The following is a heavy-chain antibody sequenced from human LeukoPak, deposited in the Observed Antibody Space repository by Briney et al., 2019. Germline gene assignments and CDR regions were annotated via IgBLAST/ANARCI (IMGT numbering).Heavy chain of an antibody. CDR1: GYIFSCYY. V-gene: IGHV1-2*04. CDR3: VTGDYFDY. J-gene: IGHJ4*02. Sequence: SVKVSCKASGYIFSCYYMHWARQAPGQGLEWVGRINPDTGDPNYARKFRGWVTITTDTSISSGYMELSRLKSDDTAVYYCVTGDYFDYWGQGTLVIVSS. CDR2: INPDTGDP.